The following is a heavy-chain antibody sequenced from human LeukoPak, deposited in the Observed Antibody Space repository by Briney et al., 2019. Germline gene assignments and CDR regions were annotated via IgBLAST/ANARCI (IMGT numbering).Heavy chain of an antibody. J-gene: IGHJ5*02. CDR3: ARGRGPYGWFDP. D-gene: IGHD3-10*01. CDR1: GFIFSDYW. V-gene: IGHV3-74*01. Sequence: PGGSLRLSCEASGFIFSDYWMSWVRQAPGKGLVWVSRINSDGSSINYADSVKGRFTISRDNAKNTLYLQMNSLRAEDAAVYYCARGRGPYGWFDPWGQGTLVTVSS. CDR2: INSDGSSI.